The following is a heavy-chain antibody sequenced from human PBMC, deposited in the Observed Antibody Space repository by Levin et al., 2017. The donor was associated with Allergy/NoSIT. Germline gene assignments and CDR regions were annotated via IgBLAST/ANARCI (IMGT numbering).Heavy chain of an antibody. CDR1: GYSFTSYW. J-gene: IGHJ6*02. V-gene: IGHV5-51*01. D-gene: IGHD2-2*01. CDR3: ARLKAGIVVVPADHYGMDV. CDR2: IYPGDSDT. Sequence: SGESLKISCKGSGYSFTSYWIGWVRQMPGKGLEWMGIIYPGDSDTRYSPSFQGQVTISADKSIRTAYLQWSSLKASDTAMYYCARLKAGIVVVPADHYGMDVWGQGTTVTVSS.